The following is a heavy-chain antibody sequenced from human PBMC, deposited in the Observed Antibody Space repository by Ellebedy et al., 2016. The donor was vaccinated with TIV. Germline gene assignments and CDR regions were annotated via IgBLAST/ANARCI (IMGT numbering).Heavy chain of an antibody. Sequence: SGPTLVKPTQTLTLTCNFSGFSLSTSGVGVGWIRQPPGKALEWLALIYLDDDKRYSPSLKSRLTITKDPSKNQVVLTITNMNPVDTATYYSAHDGYDILTSYYRFDYWGQGTLVTVSS. D-gene: IGHD3-9*01. CDR2: IYLDDDK. CDR3: AHDGYDILTSYYRFDY. J-gene: IGHJ4*02. V-gene: IGHV2-5*02. CDR1: GFSLSTSGVG.